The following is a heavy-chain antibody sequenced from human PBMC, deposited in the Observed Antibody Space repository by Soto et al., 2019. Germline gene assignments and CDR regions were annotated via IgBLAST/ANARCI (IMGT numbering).Heavy chain of an antibody. CDR3: AREETAWPLAYGLDV. J-gene: IGHJ6*02. V-gene: IGHV3-9*01. CDR2: ISSDGDTI. D-gene: IGHD2-21*02. Sequence: EVQLIESGGGWVQPGTSLRVSCAASGFTFHEYAMHWVRQAPGKGLEWVSGISSDGDTIAYADSVQGRFTVFRDNAKNSLSLQMNSLRVEDTAVYYCAREETAWPLAYGLDVWGQGTAVTVSS. CDR1: GFTFHEYA.